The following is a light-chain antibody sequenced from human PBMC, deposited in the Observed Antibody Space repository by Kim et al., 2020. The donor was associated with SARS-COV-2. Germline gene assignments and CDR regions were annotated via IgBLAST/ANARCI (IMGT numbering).Light chain of an antibody. CDR3: QQYGSSPLT. J-gene: IGKJ4*01. Sequence: EIVLTQSPGTLSLSPGERATLSCRASQSVSSDYLAWYQQKPAHAPRLLIYGASSRATGIPDRFSGSGSGTDFTLTISRLEPEDFAVYYCQQYGSSPLTFGGGTKVDIK. CDR1: QSVSSDY. V-gene: IGKV3-20*01. CDR2: GAS.